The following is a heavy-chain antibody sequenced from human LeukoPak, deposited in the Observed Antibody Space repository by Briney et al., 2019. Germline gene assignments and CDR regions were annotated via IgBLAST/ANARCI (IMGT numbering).Heavy chain of an antibody. CDR2: IHYTGST. V-gene: IGHV4-59*01. Sequence: PSETLSLTCTVSGGXITSSYWSWIRQSPGKGLEWIGYIHYTGSTNYNPSLKSRVTMLIDTSKNQFSLKLSSVTAADTAVYYCARGRYSAGDNWFDPWGQGTLVTVSS. CDR1: GGXITSSY. D-gene: IGHD3-9*01. CDR3: ARGRYSAGDNWFDP. J-gene: IGHJ5*02.